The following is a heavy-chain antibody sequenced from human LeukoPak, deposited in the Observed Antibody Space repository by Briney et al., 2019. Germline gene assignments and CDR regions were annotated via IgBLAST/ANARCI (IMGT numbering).Heavy chain of an antibody. CDR1: GFAVSSNY. V-gene: IGHV3-7*04. J-gene: IGHJ4*02. CDR3: TRVGYIDEGIDY. Sequence: GGSLRLSCAASGFAVSSNYMTWVRQAPGKGLEWVANIKQDGSKKSYVDSVKGRFTISRDNAKNSLYLQMNSLRAEDTAIYYCTRVGYIDEGIDYWGQGTLVTVSS. CDR2: IKQDGSKK. D-gene: IGHD5-24*01.